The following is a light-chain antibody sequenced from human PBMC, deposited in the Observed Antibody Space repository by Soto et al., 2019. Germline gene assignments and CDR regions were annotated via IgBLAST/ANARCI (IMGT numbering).Light chain of an antibody. Sequence: SYELTQPPSMSVSPEQTARITCSGDALPKHFAYWYQQKPAQAPLLVIYKDTERPSGIPERFSGSNSGTTVTLTISGVQAEDEADYYCLSPDISGTSWVFGGGTKATVL. J-gene: IGLJ3*02. CDR3: LSPDISGTSWV. V-gene: IGLV3-25*02. CDR1: ALPKHF. CDR2: KDT.